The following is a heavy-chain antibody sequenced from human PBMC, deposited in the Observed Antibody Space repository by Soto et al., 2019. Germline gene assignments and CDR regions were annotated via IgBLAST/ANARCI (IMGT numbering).Heavy chain of an antibody. D-gene: IGHD2-8*01. CDR3: AKVGCCGHLDX. Sequence: ADTLSLTFTVSGVSINNYYWTWIRQPPGKRLEWIGSIYYTGSTTYKRSLRSRVTFSVDTSKNQFSLSLTSVTAADTAVYFCAKVGCCGHLDXWGQGTLVTVSX. CDR1: GVSINNYY. CDR2: IYYTGST. V-gene: IGHV4-59*01. J-gene: IGHJ4*02.